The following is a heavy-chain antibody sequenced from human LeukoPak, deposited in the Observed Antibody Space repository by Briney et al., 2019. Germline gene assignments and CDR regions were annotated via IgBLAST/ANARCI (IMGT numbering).Heavy chain of an antibody. J-gene: IGHJ5*02. Sequence: SETLSLTCAVSGYSISSGYYWGWIRQPPGKGLEWIGSIYHSGSTYYNPSLKSRVTISVDTSKNQFSLKLSSVTAADTAVYYCACSGPLNWFDPWGQGTLVTVSS. CDR2: IYHSGST. CDR1: GYSISSGYY. D-gene: IGHD3-10*02. CDR3: ACSGPLNWFDP. V-gene: IGHV4-38-2*01.